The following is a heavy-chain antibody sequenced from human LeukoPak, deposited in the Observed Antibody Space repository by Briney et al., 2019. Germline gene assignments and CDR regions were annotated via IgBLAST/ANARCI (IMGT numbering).Heavy chain of an antibody. J-gene: IGHJ4*02. CDR3: ARDKRPPRYGELFEVSFDY. CDR2: IDSGGRT. V-gene: IGHV3-66*01. CDR1: GFTVSSNY. D-gene: IGHD3-10*01. Sequence: GGSLRLSCAASGFTVSSNYMNWVRQAPGKGLEWVSVIDSGGRTFYADSVKGRFTISRDNAKNSLYLQMNSLRVEDTAVYYCARDKRPPRYGELFEVSFDYWGLGTLVTVSS.